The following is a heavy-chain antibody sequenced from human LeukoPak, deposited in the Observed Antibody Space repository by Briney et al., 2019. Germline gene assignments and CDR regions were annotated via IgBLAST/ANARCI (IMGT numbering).Heavy chain of an antibody. D-gene: IGHD3-3*01. Sequence: SETLSLTCAVYGGSFSGYYWSWIRQPPGKGLEWIGEINHSGSTNYNPSLKSRVTISVDTPKNQFSLKLSSVTAADTAVYYCARVDFWSGYPDYWGQGTLVTVSS. J-gene: IGHJ4*02. V-gene: IGHV4-34*01. CDR3: ARVDFWSGYPDY. CDR2: INHSGST. CDR1: GGSFSGYY.